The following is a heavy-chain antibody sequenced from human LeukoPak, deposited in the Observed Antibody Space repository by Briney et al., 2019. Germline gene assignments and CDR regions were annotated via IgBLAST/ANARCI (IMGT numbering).Heavy chain of an antibody. D-gene: IGHD5-12*01. Sequence: SETLSLTCTVSGGSISSSSYYWGWIRQPPEKGLEWIGSIYYSGSTYYNPSLKSRVTISVDTSKNQFSLKLSSVTAADTAVYYCAKVATPSQTSDYWGQGSLVTVSS. J-gene: IGHJ4*02. V-gene: IGHV4-39*01. CDR3: AKVATPSQTSDY. CDR1: GGSISSSSYY. CDR2: IYYSGST.